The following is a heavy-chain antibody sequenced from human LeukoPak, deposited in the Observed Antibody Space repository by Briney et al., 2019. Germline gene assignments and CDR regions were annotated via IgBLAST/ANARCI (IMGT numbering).Heavy chain of an antibody. CDR2: IYYSGST. J-gene: IGHJ4*02. Sequence: SETLSLTCTVSGGSISSSSHYWGWIRQPPGKGLEWIGSIYYSGSTYYNPSLKSRVTISVDTSKNQFSLKLSSVTAADTAVYYCARRDGYNYVFRYWGQGTLVTVSS. CDR3: ARRDGYNYVFRY. D-gene: IGHD5-24*01. CDR1: GGSISSSSHY. V-gene: IGHV4-39*07.